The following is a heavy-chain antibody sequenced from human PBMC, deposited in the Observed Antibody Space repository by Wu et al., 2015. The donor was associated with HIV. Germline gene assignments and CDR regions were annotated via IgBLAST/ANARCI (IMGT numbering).Heavy chain of an antibody. CDR3: ANRPPMYDGDYGFDY. CDR2: IIPIFGTV. D-gene: IGHD4-17*01. V-gene: IGHV1-69*13. CDR1: GGTFSSYA. J-gene: IGHJ4*02. Sequence: HVQLVQSGAEVKKPGSSVKVSCKASGGTFSSYAISWVRQAPGQGLEWMGRIIPIFGTVKYAQKFQGRVTITADESTSTAYMELSSLRFEDTAVYYCANRPPMYDGDYGFDYWGQGTLVTVSS.